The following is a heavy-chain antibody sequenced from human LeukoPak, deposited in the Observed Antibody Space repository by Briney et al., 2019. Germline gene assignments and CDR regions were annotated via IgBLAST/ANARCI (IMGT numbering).Heavy chain of an antibody. CDR3: ARDQLELGTHWFDP. J-gene: IGHJ5*02. Sequence: ASVKVSCKASGGTFSSYAITWVRQAPGQGLEWMGRIVPVLEEAQYAQNFQGRVTITADKSTSTAYMELNSLTSEDTAVYYCARDQLELGTHWFDPWGQGTLVTVSS. D-gene: IGHD1-1*01. CDR1: GGTFSSYA. V-gene: IGHV1-69*04. CDR2: IVPVLEEA.